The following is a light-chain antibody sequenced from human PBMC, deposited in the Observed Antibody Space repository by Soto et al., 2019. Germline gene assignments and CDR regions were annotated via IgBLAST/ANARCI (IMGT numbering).Light chain of an antibody. CDR3: QTWGTGIHV. J-gene: IGLJ1*01. CDR2: LNSDGSH. V-gene: IGLV4-69*01. Sequence: QLVLTQSPSASASLGASGKLTCTLSSGHSSSAIAWHQQQPEKGPRYLMKLNSDGSHSKGDGIPDRFSGSSSGAERYLTISSLQSEDEADYYCQTWGTGIHVFGTGTKVTVL. CDR1: SGHSSSA.